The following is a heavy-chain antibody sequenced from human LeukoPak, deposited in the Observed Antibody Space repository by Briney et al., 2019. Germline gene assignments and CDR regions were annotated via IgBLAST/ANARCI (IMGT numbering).Heavy chain of an antibody. CDR1: GGSISSYY. D-gene: IGHD3-22*01. J-gene: IGHJ4*02. Sequence: SETLSLTCTVSGGSISSYYWSWIRQPPGKGLEWIGYIYYSGSTNYNPSLKSRVTISVDTSKNQFSLKLSSVTAADTAVYYCARVGDSSGYLLSWGQGTLVTVSS. CDR3: ARVGDSSGYLLS. V-gene: IGHV4-59*01. CDR2: IYYSGST.